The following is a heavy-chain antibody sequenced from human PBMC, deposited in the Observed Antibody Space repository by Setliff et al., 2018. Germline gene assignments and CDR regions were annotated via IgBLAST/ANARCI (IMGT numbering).Heavy chain of an antibody. V-gene: IGHV4-39*07. J-gene: IGHJ6*03. D-gene: IGHD3-10*01. CDR2: IYYSGST. CDR3: ARAEYYYGSGSFHPYYMDV. CDR1: GGSISSSSYY. Sequence: SETLSLTCTVSGGSISSSSYYWGWIRQPPGKGLEWIGSIYYSGSTYYNPSLKSRVTISVDTSENQFSLKLSSVTAADTAVYYCARAEYYYGSGSFHPYYMDVWGQGTTVTVSS.